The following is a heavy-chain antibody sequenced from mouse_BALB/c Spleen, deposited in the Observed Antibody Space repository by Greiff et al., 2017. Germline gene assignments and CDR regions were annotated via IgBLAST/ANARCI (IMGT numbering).Heavy chain of an antibody. J-gene: IGHJ4*01. CDR1: GFSLPSYG. Sequence: VQLQQAGPGLVQPSQSLSITCTVSGFSLPSYGVPWVRQSPGKGLEWLGVIWSGGSTDYNAAFISRLSISKDNSKSQVFFKMDNLQANDTAIYYCARTDRTPMDYWGQENSVTVSS. V-gene: IGHV2-2*02. D-gene: IGHD2-14*01. CDR2: IWSGGST. CDR3: ARTDRTPMDY.